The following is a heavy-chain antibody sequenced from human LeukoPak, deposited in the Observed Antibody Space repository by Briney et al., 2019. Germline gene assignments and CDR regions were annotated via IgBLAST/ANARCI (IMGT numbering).Heavy chain of an antibody. V-gene: IGHV3-21*01. Sequence: PGGSLRLSCAASGFTFSSYSMNWVRQAPGKGLEWVSSISSSSSYIYYADSVKGRFTIPRDNAKNSLYLQMNSLRAEDTAVYYCARMGYCSGGSCYEWSPYYYGMDVWGQGTTVTVSS. D-gene: IGHD2-15*01. CDR1: GFTFSSYS. J-gene: IGHJ6*02. CDR3: ARMGYCSGGSCYEWSPYYYGMDV. CDR2: ISSSSSYI.